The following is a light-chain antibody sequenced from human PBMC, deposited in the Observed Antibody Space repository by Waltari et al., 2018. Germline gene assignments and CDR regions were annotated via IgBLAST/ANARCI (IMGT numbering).Light chain of an antibody. CDR1: QSVSRA. V-gene: IGKV3-20*01. J-gene: IGKJ1*01. Sequence: PGTLSWSLGERATVSCRARQSVSRALAWYQQKPGQAPRLLIYGASTRATGIPDRFSGSGSGTDFSLTISRLEPDDFAVYYCQHYLRLPVTFGQGTTVEI. CDR3: QHYLRLPVT. CDR2: GAS.